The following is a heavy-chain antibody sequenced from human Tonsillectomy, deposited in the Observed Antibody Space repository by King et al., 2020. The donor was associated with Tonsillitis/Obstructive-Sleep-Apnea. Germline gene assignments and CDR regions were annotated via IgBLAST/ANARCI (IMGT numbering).Heavy chain of an antibody. D-gene: IGHD3-3*01. CDR1: GYTFTSYY. V-gene: IGHV1-46*01. J-gene: IGHJ6*03. CDR3: ARRLSGYYYYMDV. CDR2: INPSGGST. Sequence: VQLVESGAEVKKPGASVKVSCKASGYTFTSYYMHWVRQAPGQGLEWMGIINPSGGSTSYAQKFQGRVTMTRDTSTSTVYMELSSLGSEDTAVYYCARRLSGYYYYMDVWGKGTTVTVSS.